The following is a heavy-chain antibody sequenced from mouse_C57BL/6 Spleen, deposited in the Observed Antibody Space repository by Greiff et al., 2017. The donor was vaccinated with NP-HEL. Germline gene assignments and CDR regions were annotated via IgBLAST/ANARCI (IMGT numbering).Heavy chain of an antibody. CDR2: INPYNGDT. V-gene: IGHV1-20*01. J-gene: IGHJ4*01. CDR3: ARGGYRYAMDY. D-gene: IGHD5-1-1*01. Sequence: VQMKEEGTEMVNPFYSFNISCKASGYSFTGYFMNWVMQSHGKSLEWIGRINPYNGDTFYNQKFKGKATLTVDKSSSTAHMELRSLTSEVSAVYYCARGGYRYAMDYWGQGTSVTVSS. CDR1: GYSFTGYF.